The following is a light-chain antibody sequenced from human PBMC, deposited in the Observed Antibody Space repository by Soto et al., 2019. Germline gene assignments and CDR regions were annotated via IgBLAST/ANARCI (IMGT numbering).Light chain of an antibody. J-gene: IGKJ2*03. CDR1: QSINGW. CDR2: DAS. CDR3: QHYNTCR. V-gene: IGKV1-5*01. Sequence: DIQMTQSPSTLSASVGDRVTITCRASQSINGWLAWYQQKPGKAPKLLIYDASILQSGVPSRFSGSGSGTEFTLTITSLQPDDFATYYCQHYNTCRFGQGTKLEI.